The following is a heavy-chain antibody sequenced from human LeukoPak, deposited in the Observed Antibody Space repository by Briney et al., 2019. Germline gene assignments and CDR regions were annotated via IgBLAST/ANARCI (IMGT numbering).Heavy chain of an antibody. D-gene: IGHD6-19*01. CDR1: GFTFSDYY. CDR2: ISFSSSYT. Sequence: PGGSLRLSCAASGFTFSDYYMTWIRQAPGKGLEWVSYISFSSSYTNYADSVKGRFTIFRDNAKNSLYLQMNNLRAEDTAVYYCVRRPEAGDYWGQGTLVTVSS. V-gene: IGHV3-11*03. CDR3: VRRPEAGDY. J-gene: IGHJ4*02.